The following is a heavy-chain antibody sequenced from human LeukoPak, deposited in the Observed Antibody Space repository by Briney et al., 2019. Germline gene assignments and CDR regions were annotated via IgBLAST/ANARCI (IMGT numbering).Heavy chain of an antibody. V-gene: IGHV5-10-1*01. D-gene: IGHD6-6*01. CDR3: ARHSSSSSYYYYYGMDV. Sequence: GESLKISCKGSGYIFTSYWISWVRQMPGKGLEWMGRIDPSDSYTNYSPSFQGHVTISADKSISTAYLQWSSLKASDTAMYYCARHSSSSSYYYYYGMDVWGQGTTVTVSS. CDR1: GYIFTSYW. CDR2: IDPSDSYT. J-gene: IGHJ6*02.